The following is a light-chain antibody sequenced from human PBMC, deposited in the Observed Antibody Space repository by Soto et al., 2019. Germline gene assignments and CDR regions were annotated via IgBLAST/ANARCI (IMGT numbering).Light chain of an antibody. CDR3: SSYAGSNAYV. Sequence: QSVLTQPPSASGSPGQSVTISCTGTSSDVGGYNYVSWYQQHPGKAPKLMIYGVSKRPSGVPDRFSGSKSGNTASLTVSGLQAEDEADYYCSSYAGSNAYVFGTGTQLTVL. J-gene: IGLJ1*01. CDR1: SSDVGGYNY. CDR2: GVS. V-gene: IGLV2-8*01.